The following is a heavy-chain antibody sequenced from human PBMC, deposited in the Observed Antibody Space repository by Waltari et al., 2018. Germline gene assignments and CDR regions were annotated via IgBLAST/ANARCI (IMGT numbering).Heavy chain of an antibody. J-gene: IGHJ3*02. CDR3: ARAGGLGTTVVTEGHDAFDI. V-gene: IGHV1-69*12. CDR1: GGTFNTYV. D-gene: IGHD4-17*01. CDR2: ITPFFGTP. Sequence: QVQLVQSGAEVKKPGSSVKVSCKASGGTFNTYVFSWVRQAPGQGLEWMGGITPFFGTPTYSPKFQGRLTMTADESTTTAYMELASLRSEDTAVYYCARAGGLGTTVVTEGHDAFDIWGQGTMVTVSS.